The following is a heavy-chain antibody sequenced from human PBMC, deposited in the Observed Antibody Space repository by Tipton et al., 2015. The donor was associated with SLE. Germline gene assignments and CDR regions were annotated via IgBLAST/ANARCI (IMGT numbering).Heavy chain of an antibody. V-gene: IGHV3-30*02. CDR1: GFTFSSYG. CDR3: AKDGRITLVRGYDAFDI. CDR2: IRYDGSNK. Sequence: SLRLSCAASGFTFSSYGMHWVRQAPGKGLEWVAFIRYDGSNKYYADSVKGRFTISRDISKSMLYLQMNSLRAEDTALYYCAKDGRITLVRGYDAFDIWGQGTMVTVSS. J-gene: IGHJ3*02. D-gene: IGHD3-10*01.